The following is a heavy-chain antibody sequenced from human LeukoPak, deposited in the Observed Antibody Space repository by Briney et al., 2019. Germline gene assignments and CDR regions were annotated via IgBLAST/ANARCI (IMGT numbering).Heavy chain of an antibody. CDR3: ASGYDLPY. D-gene: IGHD5-12*01. V-gene: IGHV3-48*03. J-gene: IGHJ4*02. Sequence: GASVKVSCKASGGTFSSYEMNWVRQAPGKGLEWVSYISSSGSTIYYADSVKGRFTISRDNAKNSLYLQMNSLRAEDTAVYYCASGYDLPYWGQGTLVTVSS. CDR2: ISSSGSTI. CDR1: GGTFSSYE.